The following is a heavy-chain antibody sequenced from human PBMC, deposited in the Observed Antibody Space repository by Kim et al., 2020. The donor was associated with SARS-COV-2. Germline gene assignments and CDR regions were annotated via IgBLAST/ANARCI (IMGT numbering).Heavy chain of an antibody. V-gene: IGHV3-53*04. J-gene: IGHJ3*02. D-gene: IGHD3-16*01. Sequence: YYADSVKGRFTISRHNSKNTLYLQMNSLRAEDTAVYYCATGGSGGYAFDIWGQGTMVTVSS. CDR3: ATGGSGGYAFDI.